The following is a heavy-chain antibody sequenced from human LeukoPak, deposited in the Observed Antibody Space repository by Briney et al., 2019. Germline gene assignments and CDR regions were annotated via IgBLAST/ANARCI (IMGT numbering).Heavy chain of an antibody. V-gene: IGHV3-48*03. CDR3: ARGRGPPQPKYYYYYSMDV. D-gene: IGHD1-14*01. Sequence: PGGSLRLSCAASGFTFSSYEMNWVRQAPGKGLEWVSYISSSGSTIYYADSVKGRFTISRDNAKNSLYLQMNSLRAEDTAVYYCARGRGPPQPKYYYYYSMDVWGKGTTVTVSS. J-gene: IGHJ6*03. CDR2: ISSSGSTI. CDR1: GFTFSSYE.